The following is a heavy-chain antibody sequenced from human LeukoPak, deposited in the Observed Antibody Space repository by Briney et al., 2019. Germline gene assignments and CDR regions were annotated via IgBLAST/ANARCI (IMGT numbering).Heavy chain of an antibody. CDR2: ISSDGNNR. V-gene: IGHV3-30*04. CDR3: ARDPDDFSNLEYFHH. D-gene: IGHD4-11*01. CDR1: GFTFTNYI. J-gene: IGHJ1*01. Sequence: GGSLRLSCAASGFTFTNYILHWVRQAPGRGLEWVAVISSDGNNRYYADSVKGRFTISRDNPNSTLYLLMNTLRAEDSAVYYCARDPDDFSNLEYFHHWGQGTLVTVSS.